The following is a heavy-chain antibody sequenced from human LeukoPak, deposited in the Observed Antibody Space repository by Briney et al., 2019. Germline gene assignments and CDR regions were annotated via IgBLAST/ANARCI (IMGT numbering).Heavy chain of an antibody. V-gene: IGHV3-23*01. D-gene: IGHD3-3*01. Sequence: GGSLRLSCVASGFSFSTYAMSWVRQAPGKGLEWVSAISGSGGSTFYADSVKGRFSISRDNSKNTLYLQVSSLSAEDTAVYYCARPRYDFWSGSSSYYYGMDVWGQGTTVTVSS. CDR1: GFSFSTYA. CDR3: ARPRYDFWSGSSSYYYGMDV. CDR2: ISGSGGST. J-gene: IGHJ6*02.